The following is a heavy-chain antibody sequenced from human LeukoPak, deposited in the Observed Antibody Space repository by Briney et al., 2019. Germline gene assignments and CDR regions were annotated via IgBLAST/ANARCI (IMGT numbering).Heavy chain of an antibody. J-gene: IGHJ3*02. D-gene: IGHD5-18*01. Sequence: SETLSLTCTVSGGSISSYYWSWIRQPPGKGLEWIGYIYYSGSTNYNPSLKSRVTISVDTSKNQFSLKLSSVTAADTAVYYCARGVDTAIGGAFDIWGQGTMVTVSS. CDR1: GGSISSYY. V-gene: IGHV4-59*08. CDR2: IYYSGST. CDR3: ARGVDTAIGGAFDI.